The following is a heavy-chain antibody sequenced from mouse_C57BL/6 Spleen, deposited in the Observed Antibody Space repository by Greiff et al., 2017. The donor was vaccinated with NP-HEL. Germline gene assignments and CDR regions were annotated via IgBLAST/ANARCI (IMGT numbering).Heavy chain of an antibody. CDR2: ISDGGSYT. V-gene: IGHV5-4*01. Sequence: VQLKESGGGLVKPGGSLKLSCAASGFTFSSYAMSWVRQTPEKRLEWVATISDGGSYTYYPDNVKGRFTISRDNAKNNLYLQMSHLKSEDTAMYYCARGRVVDWYFDVWGTGTTVTVSS. D-gene: IGHD1-1*01. J-gene: IGHJ1*03. CDR3: ARGRVVDWYFDV. CDR1: GFTFSSYA.